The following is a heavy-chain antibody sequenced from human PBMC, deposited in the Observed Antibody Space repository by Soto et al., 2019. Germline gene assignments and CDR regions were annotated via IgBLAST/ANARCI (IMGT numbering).Heavy chain of an antibody. J-gene: IGHJ6*02. CDR2: ISAYNGNT. CDR1: GYTFTSYG. CDR3: ARPNMVRGVIPSHYGMDV. Sequence: QVQLVQSGAEVKKPGASVKVSCKASGYTFTSYGISWVRQAPGQGLEWMGWISAYNGNTNYAQKLQGRVTMTTDTXTXTXXMELRSLRSDDTAVYYCARPNMVRGVIPSHYGMDVWGQGTTVTVSS. V-gene: IGHV1-18*01. D-gene: IGHD3-10*01.